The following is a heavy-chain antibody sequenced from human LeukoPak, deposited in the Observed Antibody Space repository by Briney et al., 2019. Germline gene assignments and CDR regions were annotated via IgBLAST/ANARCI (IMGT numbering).Heavy chain of an antibody. Sequence: GGSVKVSCTASGYTFSGTGWYLYWLRQAPGQGLECMRWIYPYTGATHYAQKFQGRVAMTSDTSISTAYMELSRLRPDDTAVYYCARDGPAQMVDFDFWGRGTLVTVSA. J-gene: IGHJ4*02. V-gene: IGHV1-2*02. D-gene: IGHD3-10*01. CDR2: IYPYTGAT. CDR1: GYTFSGTGWY. CDR3: ARDGPAQMVDFDF.